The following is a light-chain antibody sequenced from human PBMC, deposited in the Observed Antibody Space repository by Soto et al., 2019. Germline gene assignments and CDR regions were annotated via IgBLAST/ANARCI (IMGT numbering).Light chain of an antibody. Sequence: EIVLTQSPGTLSLSPGERSTLWFRASQSVSSSLACYQQKPGQAPRLLIYGASSRATGIPAMFSGSGSGTEFTLTISSLQSEDFAVYYCQQYNDWPWTFGQGTKVDIK. CDR1: QSVSSS. J-gene: IGKJ1*01. CDR3: QQYNDWPWT. V-gene: IGKV3-15*01. CDR2: GAS.